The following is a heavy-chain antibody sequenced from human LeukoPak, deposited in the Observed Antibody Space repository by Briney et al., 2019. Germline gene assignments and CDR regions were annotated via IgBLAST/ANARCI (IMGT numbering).Heavy chain of an antibody. Sequence: ASVKVSCKASGYTFTSYYMHWVRQAPGQGLEWMGRINPNSGGTNYAQKFQGRVTMTRDTSISTAYMELSRPRSDDTAVYYCARTGISKPAVTTHPRERDWYFDLWGRGTLVTVSS. CDR1: GYTFTSYY. CDR3: ARTGISKPAVTTHPRERDWYFDL. J-gene: IGHJ2*01. V-gene: IGHV1-2*06. D-gene: IGHD4-17*01. CDR2: INPNSGGT.